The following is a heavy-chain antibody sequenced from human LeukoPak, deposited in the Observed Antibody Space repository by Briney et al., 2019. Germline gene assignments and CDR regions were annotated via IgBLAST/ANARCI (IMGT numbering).Heavy chain of an antibody. CDR2: IDSDTYGNTI. V-gene: IGHV3-48*01. CDR1: GFTLSSYS. Sequence: PGGSLRLSCAASGFTLSSYSMNWVRQAPGKGLEWISYIDSDTYGNTIYYPHTVKGRFTISRDNAKNSLYLQMNSLRAEDTAVYYCARSREYCSGGSCSYFDYWGQGTLVTVSS. CDR3: ARSREYCSGGSCSYFDY. J-gene: IGHJ4*02. D-gene: IGHD2-15*01.